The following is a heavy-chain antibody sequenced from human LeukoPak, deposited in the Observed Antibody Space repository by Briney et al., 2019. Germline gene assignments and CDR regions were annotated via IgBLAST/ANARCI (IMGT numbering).Heavy chain of an antibody. Sequence: SETLSLTCTVFGDSISIYYWSWIRQSAGKGLEWIGRIYTSGSTNYNPSLKSRVTMSVDTSKNQFSLRLSSVTAADTAVYYCARDDYYYDSSGYYPHYHYYMDVWGKGTTVTVSS. V-gene: IGHV4-4*07. J-gene: IGHJ6*03. D-gene: IGHD3-22*01. CDR1: GDSISIYY. CDR2: IYTSGST. CDR3: ARDDYYYDSSGYYPHYHYYMDV.